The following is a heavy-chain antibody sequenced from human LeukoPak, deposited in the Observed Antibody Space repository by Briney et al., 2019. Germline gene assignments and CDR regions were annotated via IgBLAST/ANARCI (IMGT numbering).Heavy chain of an antibody. CDR2: IYYTGST. Sequence: SETLSLTCTVSGDSISGSTYFWGWIRRPPGKGLEWIGSIYYTGSTYYNPSLKSRVTISVDTSKNQFSLKLSSVTAADTAVYYCARYYGDFSYWYFDLWGRGTLVTVSS. CDR3: ARYYGDFSYWYFDL. D-gene: IGHD4-17*01. J-gene: IGHJ2*01. V-gene: IGHV4-39*07. CDR1: GDSISGSTYF.